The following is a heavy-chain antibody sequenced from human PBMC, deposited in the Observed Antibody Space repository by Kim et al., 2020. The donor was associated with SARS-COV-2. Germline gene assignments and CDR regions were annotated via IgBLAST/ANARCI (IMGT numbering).Heavy chain of an antibody. D-gene: IGHD3-10*01. Sequence: SETLSLTCAVYGGSFSGYYWSWIRQPPGKGLEWIGEINHSGSTNYNPSLKSRVTISVDTSKNQFSLKLSSVTAADTAVYYCARHYYYGSGSYFFDFRQNLNFDYWGQGTLVTVSS. V-gene: IGHV4-34*01. CDR1: GGSFSGYY. CDR2: INHSGST. J-gene: IGHJ4*02. CDR3: ARHYYYGSGSYFFDFRQNLNFDY.